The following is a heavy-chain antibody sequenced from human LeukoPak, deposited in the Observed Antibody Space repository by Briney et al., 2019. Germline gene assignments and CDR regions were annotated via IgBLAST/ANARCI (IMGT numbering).Heavy chain of an antibody. CDR2: ISSSSYI. D-gene: IGHD1-26*01. CDR1: GFTFSSYW. Sequence: GGSLRLSCAASGFTFSSYWMSWVRQAPGKGLEWVSSISSSSYIYYADSVKGRFTISRDNAKNSLYLQMNSLRAEDTAVYYCALGFEYFQHWGQGTLVTVSS. V-gene: IGHV3-21*01. J-gene: IGHJ1*01. CDR3: ALGFEYFQH.